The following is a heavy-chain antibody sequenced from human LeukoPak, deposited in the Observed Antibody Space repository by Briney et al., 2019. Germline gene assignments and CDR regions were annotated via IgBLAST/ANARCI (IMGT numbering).Heavy chain of an antibody. Sequence: GGSLTLSCAASGFTFSSYAMSWDRQAPGKELEWVSAISGSGGSTYYADSVKGRFTISRDNSKNTLYLQMNSLRAEDTAVYYCAKTTMVRGVMIYFDYWGQGTLVTVSS. CDR3: AKTTMVRGVMIYFDY. J-gene: IGHJ4*02. V-gene: IGHV3-23*01. D-gene: IGHD3-10*01. CDR1: GFTFSSYA. CDR2: ISGSGGST.